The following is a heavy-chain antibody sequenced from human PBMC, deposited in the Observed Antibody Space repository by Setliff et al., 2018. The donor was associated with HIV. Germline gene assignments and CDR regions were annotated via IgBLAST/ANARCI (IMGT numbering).Heavy chain of an antibody. CDR2: IRNKANGYTR. Sequence: GGSLRLSCAASGFTFSSYTMNWVRQAPGKGLEWVGRIRNKANGYTREYDASLRGRFTILRDDSENTLYLQMDSLQIEDTAVYFCARSSLSVRIYDYWGQGTLVTVSS. V-gene: IGHV3-72*01. J-gene: IGHJ4*02. CDR1: GFTFSSYT. CDR3: ARSSLSVRIYDY. D-gene: IGHD3-10*02.